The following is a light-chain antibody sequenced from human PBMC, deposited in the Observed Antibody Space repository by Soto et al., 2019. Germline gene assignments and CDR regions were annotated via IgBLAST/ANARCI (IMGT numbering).Light chain of an antibody. Sequence: DIVLTQSPGTLSVSPGGRATLSCRTSQDVRNGLAWYQQKPGQAPRLLIHGASTRATGTPARFSGSGSGTEFILTISSLQSEDFATYYCQQYDVWPQTFGQGTTVEI. CDR2: GAS. CDR3: QQYDVWPQT. CDR1: QDVRNG. J-gene: IGKJ1*01. V-gene: IGKV3-15*01.